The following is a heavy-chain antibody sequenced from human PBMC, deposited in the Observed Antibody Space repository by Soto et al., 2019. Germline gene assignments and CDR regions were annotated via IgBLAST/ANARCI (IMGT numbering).Heavy chain of an antibody. D-gene: IGHD4-17*01. Sequence: GGSLRLSCAASGFTFRAYGMSWIRQTPEKGLEWVSSINLFDGRTYYTDSVKGRFTISKDDSKSTVSLQPNSLRVDDTAIYYCARGGVYGTDHYYRAMDVWGKG. CDR1: GFTFRAYG. V-gene: IGHV3-23*01. J-gene: IGHJ6*04. CDR3: ARGGVYGTDHYYRAMDV. CDR2: INLFDGRT.